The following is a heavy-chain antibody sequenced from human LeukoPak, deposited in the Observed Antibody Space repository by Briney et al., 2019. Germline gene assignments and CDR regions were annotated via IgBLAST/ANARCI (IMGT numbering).Heavy chain of an antibody. D-gene: IGHD3-3*01. V-gene: IGHV3-48*03. CDR2: ISSSGSTI. CDR3: ATIFGVVSGFDY. Sequence: PGGSLRLSCAASGFTFSSYEMNWVRQAPGQGLEWVAYISSSGSTIYYADSVKGRFTISRDNAKNSLYLQMNSLRAEDTAVYYCATIFGVVSGFDYWGQGTLVTVSS. J-gene: IGHJ4*02. CDR1: GFTFSSYE.